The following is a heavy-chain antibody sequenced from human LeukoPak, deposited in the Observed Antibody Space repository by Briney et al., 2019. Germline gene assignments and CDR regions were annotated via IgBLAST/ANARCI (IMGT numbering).Heavy chain of an antibody. CDR1: GFIFSSYG. Sequence: GGSLRLSCAASGFIFSSYGMHWVRQAPGKGLEWVSYISSSSSTIYYADSVKGRFTISRDNAKNSLYLQMNSLRAEDTAVYYCASNSITINWGQGTLVTVSS. CDR2: ISSSSSTI. V-gene: IGHV3-48*01. D-gene: IGHD3-3*01. CDR3: ASNSITIN. J-gene: IGHJ4*02.